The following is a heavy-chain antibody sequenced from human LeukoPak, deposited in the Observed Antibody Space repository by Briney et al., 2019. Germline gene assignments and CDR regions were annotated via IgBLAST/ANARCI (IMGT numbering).Heavy chain of an antibody. CDR3: AKADEYYDYVWGSYRPHKFDY. CDR2: IRYDGSNK. V-gene: IGHV3-30*02. CDR1: GFTFSSYG. Sequence: LGGSLRLSCAASGFTFSSYGMHWVRQAPGKGLEWVAFIRYDGSNKYYADSVKGRFTISRDNSKNTLYLQMNSLRAEDTAVYYCAKADEYYDYVWGSYRPHKFDYWGQGTLVTVSS. D-gene: IGHD3-16*02. J-gene: IGHJ4*02.